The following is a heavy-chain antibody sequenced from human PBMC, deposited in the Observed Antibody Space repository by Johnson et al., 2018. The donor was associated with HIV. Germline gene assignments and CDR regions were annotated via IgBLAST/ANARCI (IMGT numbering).Heavy chain of an antibody. CDR1: GFTFDDHG. CDR2: INWNGGRT. Sequence: VQLVESGGGMGRPGGSLRLSCAASGFTFDDHGMSWVRQGPGKGLEWVSGINWNGGRTGYADSVKGRFTISRDNAKNSLYLQMNSLRAEDTALYYCAREVGIQLWSSDAFDIWGQGTMVTVSS. CDR3: AREVGIQLWSSDAFDI. D-gene: IGHD5-18*01. V-gene: IGHV3-20*04. J-gene: IGHJ3*02.